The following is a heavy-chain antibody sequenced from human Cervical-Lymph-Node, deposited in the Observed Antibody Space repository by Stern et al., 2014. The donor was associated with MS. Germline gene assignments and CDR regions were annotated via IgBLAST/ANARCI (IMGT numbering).Heavy chain of an antibody. CDR3: ARDTSSPERSDW. J-gene: IGHJ4*02. D-gene: IGHD1-1*01. Sequence: EVQLVESGGGVIQPGGSLRLSCTASGFTVSRDYMTWVRQAPGKGLEGASLLTNVGITCYTESVNGRFTISRDDAKNTVYLHMTSLRAEDTAMYYCARDTSSPERSDWWGQGTLVTVSS. V-gene: IGHV3-53*01. CDR1: GFTVSRDY. CDR2: LTNVGIT.